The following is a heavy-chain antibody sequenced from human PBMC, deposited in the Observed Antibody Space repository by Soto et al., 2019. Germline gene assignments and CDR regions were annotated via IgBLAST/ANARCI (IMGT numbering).Heavy chain of an antibody. CDR3: AKDSYSSGWSTFDY. CDR2: ISGSGGSA. D-gene: IGHD6-19*01. V-gene: IGHV3-23*01. Sequence: EVQLLESGGGLVQPGGSLRLSCAASGFTFSSYAMSWFRQAPGKGLEWVSAISGSGGSAYYADSVKGRFTISRDNSKNTLYLQMNSLRGEDTAVYYCAKDSYSSGWSTFDYWGQGTLVTVSS. J-gene: IGHJ4*02. CDR1: GFTFSSYA.